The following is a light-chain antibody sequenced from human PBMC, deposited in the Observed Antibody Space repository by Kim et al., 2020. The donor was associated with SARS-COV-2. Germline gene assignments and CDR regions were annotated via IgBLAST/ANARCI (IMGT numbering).Light chain of an antibody. Sequence: GQSAPIACSGRSSNVGSNDVYGYQQVPGTAPKTLITRNDQRPSGVPDRFSGSKSGTSASLAISGLRSEDEADYYCATWDDALSGCVFGGGTQLTVL. CDR2: RND. CDR3: ATWDDALSGCV. J-gene: IGLJ3*02. V-gene: IGLV1-47*01. CDR1: SSNVGSND.